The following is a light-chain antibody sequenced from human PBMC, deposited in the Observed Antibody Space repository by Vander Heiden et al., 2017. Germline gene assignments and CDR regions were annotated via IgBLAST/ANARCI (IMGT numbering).Light chain of an antibody. CDR2: AAS. CDR1: QSISSY. J-gene: IGKJ3*01. CDR3: QQSYSTPRFT. Sequence: DIQMTQSPSSITITCRASQSISSYLNWYQQKPGKAPKLLIYAASSLQSGVPSRFSGSGSGTDFTLTISSLQPEDFATYYCQQSYSTPRFTLGHGTKVDIK. V-gene: IGKV1-39*01.